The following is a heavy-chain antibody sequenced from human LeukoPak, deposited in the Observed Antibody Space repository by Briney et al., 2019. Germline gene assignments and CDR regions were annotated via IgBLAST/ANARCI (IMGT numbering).Heavy chain of an antibody. CDR3: ARGHCSSTSCSSRYYYYMDV. J-gene: IGHJ6*03. V-gene: IGHV1-46*01. D-gene: IGHD2-2*01. Sequence: ASVKVSCKASGYTFTSYYMHWVRQAPGQGLEWMGIINPSGGSTSYAQKFQGRVTMTRDTSTSTVYMELSSLRSEDTAVYYCARGHCSSTSCSSRYYYYMDVWGKGTTVTVSS. CDR1: GYTFTSYY. CDR2: INPSGGST.